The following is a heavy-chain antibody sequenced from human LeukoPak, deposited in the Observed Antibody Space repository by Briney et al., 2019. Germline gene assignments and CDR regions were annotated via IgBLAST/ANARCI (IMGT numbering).Heavy chain of an antibody. Sequence: GESLKISCKGSGYSFTSYWIGWVRQMPGKGREWMGIIYPGDSDTRYSPSFQGQVPISADKSISTAYLQWSSLKASDTAMYYCARQVDSSGYYFVYWGQGTLVTVSS. V-gene: IGHV5-51*01. CDR2: IYPGDSDT. D-gene: IGHD3-22*01. CDR3: ARQVDSSGYYFVY. J-gene: IGHJ4*02. CDR1: GYSFTSYW.